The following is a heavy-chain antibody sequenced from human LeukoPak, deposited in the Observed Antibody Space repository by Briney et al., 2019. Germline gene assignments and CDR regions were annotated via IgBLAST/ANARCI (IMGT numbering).Heavy chain of an antibody. D-gene: IGHD3-10*01. CDR1: GITVSNYD. CDR3: ARGRGVSLDY. V-gene: IGHV3-74*01. J-gene: IGHJ4*02. Sequence: GGSLRLSCVVSGITVSNYDMSWVRQAPGKGLEWVSRINSEGSSISYADSVKGRFTISRDNAKNTLNLQMNSLRAEDTAVYYCARGRGVSLDYWGQGALVTVSS. CDR2: INSEGSSI.